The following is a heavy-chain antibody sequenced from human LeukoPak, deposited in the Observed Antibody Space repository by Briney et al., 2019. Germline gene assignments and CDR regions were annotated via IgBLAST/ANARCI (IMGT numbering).Heavy chain of an antibody. CDR1: GGSISSGSYY. CDR2: IYYSGST. Sequence: SQTLSLTCTVSGGSISSGSYYWSWIRQPAGKGLEWIGSIYYSGSTYYNPSLKSRVTISVDTSKNQFSLKLSSVTAADTAVYYCARQALSSDFWSGYYNDWFDPWGQGTLVTVSS. J-gene: IGHJ5*02. D-gene: IGHD3-3*01. CDR3: ARQALSSDFWSGYYNDWFDP. V-gene: IGHV4-61*02.